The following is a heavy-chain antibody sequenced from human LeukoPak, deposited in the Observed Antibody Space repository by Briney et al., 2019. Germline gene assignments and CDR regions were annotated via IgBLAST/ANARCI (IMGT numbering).Heavy chain of an antibody. D-gene: IGHD2-15*01. V-gene: IGHV4-39*01. CDR2: ISYSGSS. Sequence: PSETLSLTCTVSGDSITTNSYYWGWIRQPPGKGLDWIGTISYSGSSYYNPSLKSRVTISVDTSKNQFSLKLSSVTAADTAVYYCARQLNPPKLPSLPVYYMDVWGKGTTVTISS. CDR3: ARQLNPPKLPSLPVYYMDV. CDR1: GDSITTNSYY. J-gene: IGHJ6*03.